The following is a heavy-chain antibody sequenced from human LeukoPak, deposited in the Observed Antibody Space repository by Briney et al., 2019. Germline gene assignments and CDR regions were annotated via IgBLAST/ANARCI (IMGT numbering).Heavy chain of an antibody. CDR1: GFTFDDYA. CDR3: AKDLYSSGYYDAFDI. Sequence: TGGSLRLSCAASGFTFDDYAMHWVRQAPGKGLEWVSGISWNSGSIGYADSVKGRFTISRDNAKNSLYLQMNSLRAEDTALYYCAKDLYSSGYYDAFDIWGQGTMVTVSS. CDR2: ISWNSGSI. D-gene: IGHD3-22*01. J-gene: IGHJ3*02. V-gene: IGHV3-9*01.